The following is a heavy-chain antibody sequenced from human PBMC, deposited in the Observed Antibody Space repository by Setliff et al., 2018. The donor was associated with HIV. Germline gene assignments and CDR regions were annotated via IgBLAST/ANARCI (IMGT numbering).Heavy chain of an antibody. CDR3: ARGSSGWGMDFYYYYMDV. V-gene: IGHV3-30*02. CDR2: IRYDGDNQ. J-gene: IGHJ6*03. CDR1: RFTFSNYG. D-gene: IGHD6-19*01. Sequence: GESLRLSCAASRFTFSNYGMYWVRQAPGKGLEWVAFIRYDGDNQYYADSVRGRFTISRDNSKSTLYLRMNSLRAEDTAVYYCARGSSGWGMDFYYYYMDVWGKGTTVTVSS.